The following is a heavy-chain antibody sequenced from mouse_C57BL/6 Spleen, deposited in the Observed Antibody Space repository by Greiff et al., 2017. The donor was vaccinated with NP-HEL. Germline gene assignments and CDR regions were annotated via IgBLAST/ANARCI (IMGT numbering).Heavy chain of an antibody. Sequence: QVQLQQPGAELVRPGTSVKLSCKASGYTFTSYWMHWVKQRPGQGLEWIGVIDPSDSYTNYNQKFKGKATLTVDTSSSTAYMQLSSLTSEDSAVYYCARDGSHQGFAYRGQGALVSVSA. V-gene: IGHV1-59*01. CDR2: IDPSDSYT. D-gene: IGHD1-1*01. J-gene: IGHJ3*01. CDR3: ARDGSHQGFAY. CDR1: GYTFTSYW.